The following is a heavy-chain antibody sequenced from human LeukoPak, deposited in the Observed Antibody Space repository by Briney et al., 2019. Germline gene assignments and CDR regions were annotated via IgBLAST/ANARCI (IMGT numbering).Heavy chain of an antibody. J-gene: IGHJ6*03. CDR3: ARGSVQLWLRDTYYYMDV. CDR2: INWNGRIT. V-gene: IGHV3-20*04. Sequence: GESLRLSCAASGFTFDDYAMNWVRQVPGRGLEWVSGINWNGRITEYADSVKDRFTISRQNTKNALYLYMNNLGGEDTALYFCARGSVQLWLRDTYYYMDVWGKGTTVTVSS. D-gene: IGHD5-18*01. CDR1: GFTFDDYA.